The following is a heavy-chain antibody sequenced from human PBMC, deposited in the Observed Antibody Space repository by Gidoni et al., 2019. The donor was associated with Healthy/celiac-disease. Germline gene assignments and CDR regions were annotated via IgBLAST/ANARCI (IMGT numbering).Heavy chain of an antibody. CDR2: INPNSGGT. J-gene: IGHJ4*02. Sequence: QVQLVQSGAEVKKPGASVKVSCKASGSTFTGYYMHWVRQAPGQGLEWMGWINPNSGGTNYAQKFQGWVTMTRDTSISTAYMELSRLRSDDTAVYYCARDSSSSSGAPFDYWGQGTLVTVSS. CDR1: GSTFTGYY. CDR3: ARDSSSSSGAPFDY. V-gene: IGHV1-2*04. D-gene: IGHD6-6*01.